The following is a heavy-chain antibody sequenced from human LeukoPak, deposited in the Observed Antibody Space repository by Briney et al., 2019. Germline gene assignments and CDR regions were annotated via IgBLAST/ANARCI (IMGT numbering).Heavy chain of an antibody. CDR2: INGGRSTI. Sequence: GGSLRLSCAASGFTFSDYYMSWIRQAPGKGLEWVSYINGGRSTISYADSVQGRFTISRDNAKKSLYLQINSLTAEDTAVYYCARVKAGIAASGEYYFDYWGQGTLVTVSS. J-gene: IGHJ4*02. CDR1: GFTFSDYY. V-gene: IGHV3-11*04. CDR3: ARVKAGIAASGEYYFDY. D-gene: IGHD6-13*01.